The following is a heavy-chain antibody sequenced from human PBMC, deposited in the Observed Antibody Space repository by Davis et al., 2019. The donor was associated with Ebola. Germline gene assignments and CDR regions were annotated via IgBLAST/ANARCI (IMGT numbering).Heavy chain of an antibody. J-gene: IGHJ3*02. V-gene: IGHV5-51*01. Sequence: GESLKISCKDSGNSFTSHWIGWVRQMPGKGLEWMGIIYTGDSDTRYGPSFRGQVTISADKSINTAYLQWSSLKASDTAMYYCARPATKKRGDAFDIWGQGTMVTVSS. CDR1: GNSFTSHW. CDR3: ARPATKKRGDAFDI. CDR2: IYTGDSDT. D-gene: IGHD1-1*01.